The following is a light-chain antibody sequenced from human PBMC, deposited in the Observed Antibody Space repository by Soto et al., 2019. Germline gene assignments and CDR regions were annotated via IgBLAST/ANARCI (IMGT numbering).Light chain of an antibody. V-gene: IGKV1-5*01. CDR3: QQYDGRWT. CDR1: QTVSTW. J-gene: IGKJ1*01. CDR2: HSS. Sequence: DIQMTQSPSTLSASVGDRITITCRAGQTVSTWLAWYQQKPGKAPKLLIYHSSSLESGVPSRFSGSGSGTEFTLTVSSLQPDDFATYYCQQYDGRWTFGQGTKVDIK.